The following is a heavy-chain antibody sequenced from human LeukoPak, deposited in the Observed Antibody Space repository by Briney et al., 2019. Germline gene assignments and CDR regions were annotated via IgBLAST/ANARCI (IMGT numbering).Heavy chain of an antibody. D-gene: IGHD1-26*01. CDR3: ARAGGDGTYYYYYYYYMDV. J-gene: IGHJ6*03. Sequence: GGSLRLSCAASGLTFSRYSMNWVRQAPGKGLEWVSSIRIRSNYKYYPDSLKGRFTISRDNAKNSLYLQMNSLRAEDTALYYCARAGGDGTYYYYYYYYMDVWGKGTTVTVSS. V-gene: IGHV3-21*04. CDR1: GLTFSRYS. CDR2: IRIRSNYK.